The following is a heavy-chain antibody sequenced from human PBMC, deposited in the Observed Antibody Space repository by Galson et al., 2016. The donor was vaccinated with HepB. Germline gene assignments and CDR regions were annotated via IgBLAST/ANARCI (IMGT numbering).Heavy chain of an antibody. CDR1: GDSVSGNGAAA. CDR2: TYYRSKWYY. J-gene: IGHJ4*02. V-gene: IGHV6-1*01. CDR3: ARGTRNAFDY. D-gene: IGHD1-14*01. Sequence: CAISGDSVSGNGAAAWNWFRQSPSRGLEWLGRTYYRSKWYYEYALSVTSQITISPDTSKNQFSLQLNSVTPEDAAVYFCARGTRNAFDYWGQGTLVTVSS.